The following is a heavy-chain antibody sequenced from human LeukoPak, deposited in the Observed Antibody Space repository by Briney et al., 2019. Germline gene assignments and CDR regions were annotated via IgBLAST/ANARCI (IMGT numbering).Heavy chain of an antibody. D-gene: IGHD6-19*01. J-gene: IGHJ4*02. Sequence: AASVKVSCKASGYTFTGYYMHWVRQAPGQGLEWMGWISAYNGNTNYAQKLQGRVTMTTDTSTSTAYMELRSLRSDDTAVYYCARGKLRGWYPLFYFDYWGQGTLVTVSS. CDR1: GYTFTGYY. CDR3: ARGKLRGWYPLFYFDY. CDR2: ISAYNGNT. V-gene: IGHV1-18*04.